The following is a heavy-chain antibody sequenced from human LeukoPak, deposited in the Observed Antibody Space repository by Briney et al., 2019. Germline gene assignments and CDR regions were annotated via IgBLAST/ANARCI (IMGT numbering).Heavy chain of an antibody. CDR2: TYYSSKWNN. V-gene: IGHV6-1*01. CDR3: ARGGDRPGRYYYYGMDV. D-gene: IGHD3-16*01. Sequence: SQTLSLTCAISGDSVPSSSATWNWIRQSPSKGLEWLGRTYYSSKWNNDYAVSVKSRITINPDTSKNQFSLQLNSVTPEDTAVYFCARGGDRPGRYYYYGMDVWGQGTTVTVSS. J-gene: IGHJ6*02. CDR1: GDSVPSSSAT.